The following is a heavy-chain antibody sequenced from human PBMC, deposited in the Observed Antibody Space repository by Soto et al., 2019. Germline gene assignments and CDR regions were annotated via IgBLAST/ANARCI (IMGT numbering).Heavy chain of an antibody. CDR2: SSADNGNT. CDR3: ARDAARGMNDY. V-gene: IGHV1-18*01. CDR1: GYTFTSYG. Sequence: QVQLVESGAEVKKPGASVKVSCKASGYTFTSYGISWVRQAPGQGLEWMGWSSADNGNTKYAQKIQGRVTMTTDTSTSTAYMELRSLSSDDTAVYYCARDAARGMNDYWGQGTLVTVSS. J-gene: IGHJ4*02. D-gene: IGHD1-20*01.